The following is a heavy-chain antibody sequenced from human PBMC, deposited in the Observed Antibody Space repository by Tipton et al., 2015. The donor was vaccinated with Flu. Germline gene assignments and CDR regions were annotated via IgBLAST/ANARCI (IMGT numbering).Heavy chain of an antibody. CDR2: IYHSGST. Sequence: TLSLTCAVSGGSISSSNWWSWVRQPPGKGLEWIGEIYHSGSTNYTPSLKSRVTISVDKSKNQFSLKLSSVTAADTAVYYCARDRRPVLALAGRGLYYGMDVWGQGTPVTVSS. CDR1: GGSISSSNW. J-gene: IGHJ6*02. V-gene: IGHV4-4*02. D-gene: IGHD2-15*01. CDR3: ARDRRPVLALAGRGLYYGMDV.